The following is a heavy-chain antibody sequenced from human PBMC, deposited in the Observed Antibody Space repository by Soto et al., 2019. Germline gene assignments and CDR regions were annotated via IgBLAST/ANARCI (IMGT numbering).Heavy chain of an antibody. CDR3: ARDGVAARPPHYYYYMDV. J-gene: IGHJ6*03. CDR2: INSDGSST. Sequence: GGSLRLSYAASGFTFSSYWMHWVRQAPGKGLVWVSRINSDGSSTSYADSVKGRFTISRDNAKNTLYLQMNSLRAEDTAVYYCARDGVAARPPHYYYYMDVWGKGTTVTVSS. V-gene: IGHV3-74*01. D-gene: IGHD6-6*01. CDR1: GFTFSSYW.